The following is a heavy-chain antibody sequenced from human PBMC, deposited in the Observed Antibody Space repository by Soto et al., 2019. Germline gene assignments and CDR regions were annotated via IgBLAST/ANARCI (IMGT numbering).Heavy chain of an antibody. CDR1: GCTFSSYA. V-gene: IGHV1-69*13. CDR2: IIPIFGTA. D-gene: IGHD4-17*01. J-gene: IGHJ6*01. Sequence: ASVKVSCKASGCTFSSYAISWVRQAPGQGLEWMGGIIPIFGTANYAQKFQGRVTITADESTSTAYMELSSLRSEDTAVYYCARVAVTTGYNYYGMEVWGQGTTVIVSS. CDR3: ARVAVTTGYNYYGMEV.